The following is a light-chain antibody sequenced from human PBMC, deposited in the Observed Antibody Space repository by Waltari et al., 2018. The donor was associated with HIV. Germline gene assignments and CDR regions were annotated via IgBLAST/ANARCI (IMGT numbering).Light chain of an antibody. Sequence: DIVMTQSPDSLSVSLGERATINCKSSQRVLYSSNNKNYLAWYRQKPGQPPKLLIYWASTRESGVPDRFSGSGSGTDFTLTISSLQAEDVAVYYCQQYYTTPLTFGQGTKVEIK. CDR3: QQYYTTPLT. CDR1: QRVLYSSNNKNY. CDR2: WAS. J-gene: IGKJ1*01. V-gene: IGKV4-1*01.